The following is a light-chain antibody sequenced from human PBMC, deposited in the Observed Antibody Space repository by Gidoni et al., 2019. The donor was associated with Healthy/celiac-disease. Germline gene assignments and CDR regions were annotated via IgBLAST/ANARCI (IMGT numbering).Light chain of an antibody. CDR2: DAS. V-gene: IGKV3-11*01. J-gene: IGKJ4*01. Sequence: PGERATLSCRASQSVNSYLAWYQQKPGQAPRLLIYDASTRATGIPARFSGSGSGTDFTLTISSLEAEDFAVYYCQQRRNWPLTFGGGTKVEIK. CDR1: QSVNSY. CDR3: QQRRNWPLT.